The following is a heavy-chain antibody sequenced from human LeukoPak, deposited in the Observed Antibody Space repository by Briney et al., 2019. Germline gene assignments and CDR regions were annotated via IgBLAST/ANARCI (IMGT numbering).Heavy chain of an antibody. V-gene: IGHV3-30*03. J-gene: IGHJ4*02. Sequence: PGGSLRLSCTASGFTFSSYGMHWVRQAPGKGLEWVAVISYDGSNKDYADSVKGRFTISRDDSKNTLYLQMNSLRVEDTAVYYCAIANAPEYYDSSGYSSLDYWGQGTLVTVSS. CDR3: AIANAPEYYDSSGYSSLDY. D-gene: IGHD3-22*01. CDR1: GFTFSSYG. CDR2: ISYDGSNK.